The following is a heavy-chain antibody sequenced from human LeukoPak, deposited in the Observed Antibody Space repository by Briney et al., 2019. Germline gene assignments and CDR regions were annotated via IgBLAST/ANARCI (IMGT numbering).Heavy chain of an antibody. V-gene: IGHV3-30*18. Sequence: GGSLRLSCAASGFTFSSYGMHWVRQAPGKGLEWVAVISYDGSNKYYADSVKGRFTISRDNSKNTLYLQMNSLGTEDSAIYYCAKGGGSSGYYTHLDSWGQGTLVTVSS. CDR1: GFTFSSYG. CDR2: ISYDGSNK. D-gene: IGHD3-3*01. CDR3: AKGGGSSGYYTHLDS. J-gene: IGHJ4*02.